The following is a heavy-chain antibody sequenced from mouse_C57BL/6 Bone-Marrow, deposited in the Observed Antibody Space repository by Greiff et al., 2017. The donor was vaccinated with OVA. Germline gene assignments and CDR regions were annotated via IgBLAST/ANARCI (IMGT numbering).Heavy chain of an antibody. D-gene: IGHD1-1*02. CDR2: INPNNGGT. CDR3: ARGVADV. CDR1: GYTFTDYY. J-gene: IGHJ1*03. V-gene: IGHV1-26*01. Sequence: EVQLQQSGPELVKPGASVKISCKASGYTFTDYYMNWVKQSHGKSLEWIGDINPNNGGTSYNQKFKGKATLTVDKSSSTAYMELRSLTSEDSAVYYCARGVADVWGTGTTVTVSS.